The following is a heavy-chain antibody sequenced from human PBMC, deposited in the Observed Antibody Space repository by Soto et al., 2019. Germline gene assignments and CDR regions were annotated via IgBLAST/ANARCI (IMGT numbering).Heavy chain of an antibody. CDR3: ARDSRGTYGDYYYYYGMDV. D-gene: IGHD4-17*01. Sequence: QVQLQESGPGLVKPSQTLSLTCTVSGGSISSGGYYWSWIRQHPGKGLEWIGYIYYSGSTYYNPSLKSRVTISVDTSKNQFSLKLSSVTAADTAVYYCARDSRGTYGDYYYYYGMDVWGQGTTVTVSS. J-gene: IGHJ6*02. CDR2: IYYSGST. CDR1: GGSISSGGYY. V-gene: IGHV4-31*03.